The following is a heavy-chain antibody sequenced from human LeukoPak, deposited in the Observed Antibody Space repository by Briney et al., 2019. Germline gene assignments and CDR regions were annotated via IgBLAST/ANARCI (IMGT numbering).Heavy chain of an antibody. V-gene: IGHV1-2*02. D-gene: IGHD3-16*02. CDR1: GYTFSGYY. CDR3: ARDGGLGEFSFNY. CDR2: INPNSGGT. J-gene: IGHJ4*02. Sequence: ASVKVPCKASGYTFSGYYIHWVRQAPGKGLEWMGWINPNSGGTNYAQKFQGRVTMTRDTSTSTAYLELSRLRSDDTAVYFCARDGGLGEFSFNYWGQGTLVTASS.